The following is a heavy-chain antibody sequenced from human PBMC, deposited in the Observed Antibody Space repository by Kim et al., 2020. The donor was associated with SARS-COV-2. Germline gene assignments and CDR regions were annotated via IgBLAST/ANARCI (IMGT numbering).Heavy chain of an antibody. Sequence: SETLSLTCTVSGGSISSYYWSWIRQPQGKGLEWIGYIYYSGSTNYNPSLKSRVTISVHTSKNQFSLKLSSVTAADTAVYYCAREIAAAGTFDYWGQGTLVTVSS. J-gene: IGHJ4*02. CDR1: GGSISSYY. CDR2: IYYSGST. CDR3: AREIAAAGTFDY. V-gene: IGHV4-59*01. D-gene: IGHD6-13*01.